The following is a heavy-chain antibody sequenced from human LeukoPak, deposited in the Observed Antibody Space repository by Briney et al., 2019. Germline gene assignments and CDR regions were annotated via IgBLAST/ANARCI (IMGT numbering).Heavy chain of an antibody. CDR3: ARDAPLSGSFDY. CDR1: RGSITSYY. D-gene: IGHD1-26*01. V-gene: IGHV4-59*01. J-gene: IGHJ4*02. Sequence: PSETLSLTCTVSRGSITSYYWSWIRQPPGKGLEWIGYIYYSGSTNYNPSLKSRVTISVDTSKNQFSLKLSSVTAADTAVYYCARDAPLSGSFDYWGQGTLVTVSS. CDR2: IYYSGST.